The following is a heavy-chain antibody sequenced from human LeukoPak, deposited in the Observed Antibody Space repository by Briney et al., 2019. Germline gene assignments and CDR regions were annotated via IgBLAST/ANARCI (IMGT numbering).Heavy chain of an antibody. CDR3: AKDLSSAITSALVLDV. CDR1: GFTFSSFT. V-gene: IGHV3-48*04. D-gene: IGHD3-22*01. Sequence: GGSLRLSCTASGFTFSSFTMIWVRQAPGKGLEWVSSISHTDDPSHYADSVKGRFTISRDNVKNVLYLQMNSLRPEDTALYYCAKDLSSAITSALVLDVWGQGTTV. CDR2: ISHTDDPS. J-gene: IGHJ6*02.